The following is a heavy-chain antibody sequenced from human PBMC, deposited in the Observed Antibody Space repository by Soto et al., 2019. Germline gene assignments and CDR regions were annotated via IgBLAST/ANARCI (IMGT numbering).Heavy chain of an antibody. V-gene: IGHV3-7*03. J-gene: IGHJ4*02. CDR2: IKQDGSEK. CDR1: GFTFSSYW. Sequence: GGSLRLSCAASGFTFSSYWMSWVRQAPGKGLEWVANIKQDGSEKYYVDSVKGRFTISRDNAKNSLYLQMNSLRAEDTAVYYCARYRDSSGRYVVYYFDYWGQGTLVTVSS. D-gene: IGHD6-19*01. CDR3: ARYRDSSGRYVVYYFDY.